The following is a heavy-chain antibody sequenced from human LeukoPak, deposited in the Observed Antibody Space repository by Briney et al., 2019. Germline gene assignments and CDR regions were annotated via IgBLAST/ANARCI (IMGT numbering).Heavy chain of an antibody. CDR2: INHSGST. CDR3: ARGPSTIFGSLWYYYYYMDV. D-gene: IGHD3-3*01. CDR1: GGSFSGYY. J-gene: IGHJ6*03. Sequence: PSETLSLTCAVYGGSFSGYYWSWIRQPPGKGLEWIGEINHSGSTNYNPSLKSRVTISVDTSKNQFSLKLSSVTAADTAVYYCARGPSTIFGSLWYYYYYMDVWGKGTTVTVSS. V-gene: IGHV4-34*01.